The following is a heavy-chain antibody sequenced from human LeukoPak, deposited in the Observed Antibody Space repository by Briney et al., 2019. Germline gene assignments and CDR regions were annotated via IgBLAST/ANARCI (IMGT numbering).Heavy chain of an antibody. D-gene: IGHD6-13*01. J-gene: IGHJ6*02. Sequence: ESLKISCKGSGYSFTSYWIGWVRQMPGKGLEWMGIIDPGDSDTRYSPSFQGQVTISADKSISTAYLQWSSLKASDTAMYYCARSGDSSWFYYYYGMDVWGQGTTVTVSS. V-gene: IGHV5-51*01. CDR1: GYSFTSYW. CDR3: ARSGDSSWFYYYYGMDV. CDR2: IDPGDSDT.